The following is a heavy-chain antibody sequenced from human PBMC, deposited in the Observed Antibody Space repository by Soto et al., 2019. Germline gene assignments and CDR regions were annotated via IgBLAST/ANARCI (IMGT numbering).Heavy chain of an antibody. Sequence: EVQLVESGGGLVKPGGSLRLSCAASGFTFSSYSMNWVRQAPGKGLEWVSSISSSSSYIYYADSVKGRFTISRDNATNSLYLQMNSLRAEDTAVYYCARDDDGDYGIDYWGQGTLVTVSS. CDR1: GFTFSSYS. CDR2: ISSSSSYI. J-gene: IGHJ4*02. D-gene: IGHD4-17*01. CDR3: ARDDDGDYGIDY. V-gene: IGHV3-21*01.